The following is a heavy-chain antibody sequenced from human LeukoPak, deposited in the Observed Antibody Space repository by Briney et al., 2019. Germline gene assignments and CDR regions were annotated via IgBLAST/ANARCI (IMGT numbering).Heavy chain of an antibody. CDR2: IYYSGYT. V-gene: IGHV4-59*01. Sequence: SETLSLTCTVSGGSISSYYWSWIRQPPGKGLEWIGYIYYSGYTNYNPSLKSRVTISVDTSKNQFSLKLSSVTAADTAVYYCARSRPVIQLWSYYYYYYMDVWGKGTTVTISS. CDR3: ARSRPVIQLWSYYYYYYMDV. D-gene: IGHD5-18*01. CDR1: GGSISSYY. J-gene: IGHJ6*03.